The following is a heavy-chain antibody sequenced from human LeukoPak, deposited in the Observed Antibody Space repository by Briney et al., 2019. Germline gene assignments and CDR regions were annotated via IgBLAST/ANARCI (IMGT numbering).Heavy chain of an antibody. CDR1: GGTFSSYA. J-gene: IGHJ4*02. CDR2: IIPILGIA. V-gene: IGHV1-69*04. D-gene: IGHD6-13*01. Sequence: ASVKVACKASGGTFSSYAISWVRQAPGQGLEWMGRIIPILGIANYAQKLQGRVTMTTDTSTSTAYMELRSLRSDDTAVYYCARVTVAAAGGDYWGQGTLVTVSS. CDR3: ARVTVAAAGGDY.